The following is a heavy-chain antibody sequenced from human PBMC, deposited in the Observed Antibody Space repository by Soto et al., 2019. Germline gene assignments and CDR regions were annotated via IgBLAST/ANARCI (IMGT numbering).Heavy chain of an antibody. J-gene: IGHJ5*02. V-gene: IGHV4-34*01. CDR3: ARAWTGSHRKDIVVVPAATWFDP. CDR1: GGSFSGYY. CDR2: INHSGST. D-gene: IGHD2-2*01. Sequence: SETLSLTCAVYGGSFSGYYWSWIRQPPGKGLEWIGEINHSGSTNYNPSLKSRVTISVDTSKNQFSLKLSSVTAADTAVYYCARAWTGSHRKDIVVVPAATWFDPWGQGTLVTVSS.